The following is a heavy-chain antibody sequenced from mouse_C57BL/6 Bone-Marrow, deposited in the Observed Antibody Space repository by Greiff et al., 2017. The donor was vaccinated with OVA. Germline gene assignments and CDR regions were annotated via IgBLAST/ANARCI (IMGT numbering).Heavy chain of an antibody. CDR3: AFYDGSSYRYFDV. V-gene: IGHV1-39*01. D-gene: IGHD1-1*01. CDR1: GYSFTDYN. Sequence: VQLQQSGPELVKPGASVKISCKASGYSFTDYNMNWVKQSNGKSLEWIGVINPNYGTTSYNQKFKGKATWTVDQSSSTAYMQLNSLTSEDSAVYDCAFYDGSSYRYFDVWGTGTTVTVSS. CDR2: INPNYGTT. J-gene: IGHJ1*03.